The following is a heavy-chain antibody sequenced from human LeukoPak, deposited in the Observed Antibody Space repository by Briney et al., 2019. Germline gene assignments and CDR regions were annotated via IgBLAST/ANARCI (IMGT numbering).Heavy chain of an antibody. J-gene: IGHJ4*02. CDR1: GFRLDDYG. CDR3: ARESSGWYALDF. Sequence: GGSLRLSCAASGFRLDDYGMSWVRQVPGKGLEWVAGIDWNGGRTGYADSVKGRFTISRDNAKKSLYLQMNSLRVEDTALYYCARESSGWYALDFWGQGSLVTVSS. D-gene: IGHD6-19*01. V-gene: IGHV3-20*04. CDR2: IDWNGGRT.